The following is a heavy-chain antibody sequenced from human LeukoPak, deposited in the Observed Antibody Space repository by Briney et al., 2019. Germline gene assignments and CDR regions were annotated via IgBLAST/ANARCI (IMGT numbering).Heavy chain of an antibody. V-gene: IGHV3-48*03. CDR1: GFTFSSYE. CDR2: ISASGSTR. CDR3: ARALWVLGAYTFDH. Sequence: GGSLRLSCVASGFTFSSYEMNWVRQAPGKGLEWVSYISASGSTRYYADSVKGRFTISRDNAKNSLYLQMNSLRAEDTAVYYCARALWVLGAYTFDHWGQGTLVTVSS. D-gene: IGHD3-16*01. J-gene: IGHJ4*02.